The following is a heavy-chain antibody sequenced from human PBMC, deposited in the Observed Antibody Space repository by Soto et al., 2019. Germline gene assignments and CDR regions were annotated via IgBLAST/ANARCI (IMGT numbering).Heavy chain of an antibody. V-gene: IGHV3-49*03. CDR2: IRSKAYGGTT. CDR3: TRDPSVNAFDI. J-gene: IGHJ3*02. CDR1: GFTFGDYA. Sequence: LRLSCTASGFTFGDYAMSWFRQAPGKGLEWVGFIRSKAYGGTTEYAASVKGRFTISRDDSKSIAYLQMNSLKTEDTAVYYCTRDPSVNAFDIWGQGTMVTVSS.